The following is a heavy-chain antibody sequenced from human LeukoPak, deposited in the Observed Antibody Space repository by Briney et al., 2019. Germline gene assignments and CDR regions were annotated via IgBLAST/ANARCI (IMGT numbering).Heavy chain of an antibody. CDR1: GFTFSSYW. V-gene: IGHV3-7*01. CDR3: ARDGPYYDFWSGYYRGDAFDI. CDR2: IKQDGSEK. Sequence: PGGSLRLSCAASGFTFSSYWMSWVRQAPGKGLEWVANIKQDGSEKYYVDSVKGRFTISRDNAKNSLYLQMNSLRAEDTAVYYCARDGPYYDFWSGYYRGDAFDIWGQGTMVTVSS. D-gene: IGHD3-3*01. J-gene: IGHJ3*02.